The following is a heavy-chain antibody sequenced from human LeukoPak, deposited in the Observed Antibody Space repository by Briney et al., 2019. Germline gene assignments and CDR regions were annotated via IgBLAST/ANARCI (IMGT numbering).Heavy chain of an antibody. Sequence: SETLSLTCAVSGVSISSSNWWSWVRQPPGKGLEWIGEIYHSGSTNYNPSLKSRVTISVDKSKNQFSLKLSSVTAADTAVYYCASASTHNRYAFDIWGQGTMVTVSS. J-gene: IGHJ3*02. CDR1: GVSISSSNW. D-gene: IGHD1-14*01. CDR3: ASASTHNRYAFDI. CDR2: IYHSGST. V-gene: IGHV4-4*02.